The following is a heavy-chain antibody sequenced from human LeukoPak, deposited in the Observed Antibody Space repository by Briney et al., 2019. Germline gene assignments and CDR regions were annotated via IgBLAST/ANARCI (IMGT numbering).Heavy chain of an antibody. Sequence: GGSLRLSCAASGFTFGSYGMHWARQAPGKGLEWVAVISNDGNIKYYADSVKGRFTISRGNSKNTLYLQMTSLRAEDTAVYYCARDRGGDGFDIWGQGTMVTVSS. CDR3: ARDRGGDGFDI. J-gene: IGHJ3*02. CDR1: GFTFGSYG. V-gene: IGHV3-30*03. D-gene: IGHD3-10*01. CDR2: ISNDGNIK.